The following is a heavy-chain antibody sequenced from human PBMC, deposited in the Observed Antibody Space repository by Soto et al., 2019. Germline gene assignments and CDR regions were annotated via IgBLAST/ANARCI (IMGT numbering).Heavy chain of an antibody. CDR3: ARIAGTTFYYYYYYMDV. J-gene: IGHJ6*03. CDR1: GGSIISSSYY. CDR2: IYYSGST. V-gene: IGHV4-39*01. D-gene: IGHD1-7*01. Sequence: SETLSLTCTVSGGSIISSSYYWGWIRQPPGKGLEWIGSIYYSGSTYYNPSLKSRVTISVDTSKNQFSLKLSSVTAADTAVYYCARIAGTTFYYYYYYMDVWGKGTTVTVSS.